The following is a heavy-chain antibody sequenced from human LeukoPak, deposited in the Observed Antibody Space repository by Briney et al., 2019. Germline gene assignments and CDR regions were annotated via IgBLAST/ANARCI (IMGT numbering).Heavy chain of an antibody. CDR3: ARDRYYDILTGYIDF. D-gene: IGHD3-9*01. CDR1: GFTFSSYG. J-gene: IGHJ4*02. CDR2: IRYDGSNK. Sequence: GGSLRLSCAVSGFTFSSYGMHWVRQAPGKGLEWVAFIRYDGSNKYYADSVKGRFTISRDNSKNTLYLQMNSLRAEDTAVYYCARDRYYDILTGYIDFWGQGTLVTVSS. V-gene: IGHV3-30*02.